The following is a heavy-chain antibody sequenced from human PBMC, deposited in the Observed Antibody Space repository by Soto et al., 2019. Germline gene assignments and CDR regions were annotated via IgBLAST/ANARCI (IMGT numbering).Heavy chain of an antibody. V-gene: IGHV3-9*01. D-gene: IGHD5-18*01. CDR3: AKSQLDTAMVSWFDP. J-gene: IGHJ5*02. CDR1: GFTFDDYA. CDR2: ISWNSGSI. Sequence: GGSLRLSCAASGFTFDDYAMHWVRQAPGKGLEWVSGISWNSGSIGYADSVKGRFTVSRDNAKNSLYLQMNSLRAEDTALYYCAKSQLDTAMVSWFDPWGQGTLVTVSS.